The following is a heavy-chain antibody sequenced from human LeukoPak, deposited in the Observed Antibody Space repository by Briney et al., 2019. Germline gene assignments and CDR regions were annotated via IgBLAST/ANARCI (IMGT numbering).Heavy chain of an antibody. J-gene: IGHJ4*02. CDR3: ARSGSTYGSGSYVHVY. V-gene: IGHV3-21*01. D-gene: IGHD3-10*01. CDR2: ISSSSSYI. CDR1: GFTFSSYS. Sequence: PGGSLGLSCAASGFTFSSYSMNWVRQAPGKGLEWVSSISSSSSYIYYADSVKGRFTISRDNAKNSLYLQMNSLRAEDTAVYYCARSGSTYGSGSYVHVYWGQGTLVTVSS.